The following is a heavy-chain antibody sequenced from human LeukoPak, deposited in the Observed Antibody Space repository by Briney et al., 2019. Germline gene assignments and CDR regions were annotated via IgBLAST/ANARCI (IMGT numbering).Heavy chain of an antibody. CDR1: GFTFSDYY. V-gene: IGHV3-11*01. J-gene: IGHJ4*02. Sequence: GGSLRLSCAASGFTFSDYYMSWIRQAPGKGLEWVSYISSSGSTIYYADPVKGRFTISRDNAKNSLYLQMNSLRAEDTAVYYCASMGYYYDSSGYYRYWGQGTLVTVSS. D-gene: IGHD3-22*01. CDR3: ASMGYYYDSSGYYRY. CDR2: ISSSGSTI.